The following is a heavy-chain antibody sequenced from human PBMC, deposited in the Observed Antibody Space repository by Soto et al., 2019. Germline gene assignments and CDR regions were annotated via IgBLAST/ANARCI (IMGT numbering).Heavy chain of an antibody. D-gene: IGHD6-13*01. CDR3: VKDESINWYSGHFRH. Sequence: LRLSCAASGFTFDDYAMHWVRQVPGKGLEWVSGINWNSGSIGYGDSVRGRFAISRDNAKNSLHLQMNSLSAEDTAFYYCVKDESINWYSGHFRHWGQGTLVTVSS. J-gene: IGHJ1*01. CDR2: INWNSGSI. V-gene: IGHV3-9*01. CDR1: GFTFDDYA.